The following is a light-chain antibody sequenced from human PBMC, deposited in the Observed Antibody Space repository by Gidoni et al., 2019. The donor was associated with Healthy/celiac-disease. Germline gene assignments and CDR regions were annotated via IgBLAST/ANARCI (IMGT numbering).Light chain of an antibody. CDR3: QQYNNWPWT. CDR2: GAS. J-gene: IGKJ1*01. Sequence: DIVMTQSPATLSVSPGERATLSCRASQSVSSNLAWYQQKPGQAPRLLIYGASTRATGITARFSGRGSGTEFTLTISSLQSEDFAVYYCQQYNNWPWTFGQGTKVEIK. V-gene: IGKV3-15*01. CDR1: QSVSSN.